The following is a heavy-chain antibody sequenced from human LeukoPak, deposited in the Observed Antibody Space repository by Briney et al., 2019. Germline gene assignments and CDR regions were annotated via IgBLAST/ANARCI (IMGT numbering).Heavy chain of an antibody. V-gene: IGHV3-30*18. CDR3: AKDVDPFGSGSYVEGFDY. J-gene: IGHJ4*02. CDR2: ISFDASNK. D-gene: IGHD3-10*01. Sequence: GRSLRLSCAASGFTFSSYDMHWVRQATGKGLEWVAVISFDASNKYYADSVKGRFTISRDNSKNTLYLEMNSLRAEDTAVYYCAKDVDPFGSGSYVEGFDYWGQGTLVTVSS. CDR1: GFTFSSYD.